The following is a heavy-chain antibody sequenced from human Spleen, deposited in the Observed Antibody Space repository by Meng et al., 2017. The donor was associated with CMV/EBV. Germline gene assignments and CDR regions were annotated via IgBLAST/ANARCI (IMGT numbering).Heavy chain of an antibody. CDR1: GDTYSGYA. J-gene: IGHJ4*02. CDR3: AREGAHDYGDFDY. Sequence: QVRLVHSGAEVRKPGSSVKATCKASGDTYSGYAISWVRQAPGQGLEWMGGIIPIFGTANYAQKFQGRVTITADESTSTAYMELSSLRSEDTAVYYCAREGAHDYGDFDYWGQGTLVTVSS. V-gene: IGHV1-69*12. CDR2: IIPIFGTA. D-gene: IGHD4-17*01.